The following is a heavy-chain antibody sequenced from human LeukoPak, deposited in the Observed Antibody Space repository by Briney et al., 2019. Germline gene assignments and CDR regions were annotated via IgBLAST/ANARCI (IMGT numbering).Heavy chain of an antibody. Sequence: PGGSLRLSCAASGFTFSSYWMSWVRQAPGKGLEWVANIKKDGSEKYYMDSVKGRFTISRDNAKTSLYLQMNSLRVEDTAVYYCARDQGGSYSYWGQGTLVTVSS. V-gene: IGHV3-7*01. CDR3: ARDQGGSYSY. D-gene: IGHD1-26*01. CDR2: IKKDGSEK. CDR1: GFTFSSYW. J-gene: IGHJ4*02.